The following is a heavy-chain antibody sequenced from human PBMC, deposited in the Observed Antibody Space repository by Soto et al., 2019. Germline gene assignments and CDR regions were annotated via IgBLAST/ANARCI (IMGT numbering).Heavy chain of an antibody. Sequence: GASVKVSCKASGYTFTSYGIRWGRQAPGQGLEWMGWISTYNGNTNYAQNLQGRVTMTTDTSTSTAYMELRSLGSDDAAVYYCARGDSGYAFSPFDYWGQGILVTVSS. J-gene: IGHJ4*02. D-gene: IGHD5-12*01. CDR3: ARGDSGYAFSPFDY. CDR1: GYTFTSYG. V-gene: IGHV1-18*01. CDR2: ISTYNGNT.